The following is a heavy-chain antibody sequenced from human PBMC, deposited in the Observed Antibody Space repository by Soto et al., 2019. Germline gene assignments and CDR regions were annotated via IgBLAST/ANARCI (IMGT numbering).Heavy chain of an antibody. CDR1: GGSISSYY. CDR2: IYYSGST. CDR3: ARQFSVDHFDY. D-gene: IGHD3-9*01. Sequence: PSETLSLTCTVSGGSISSYYWSWIRQAPGKGLEWIGYIYYSGSTSYNPSLKSRVTISVETSKNQFSLKLSSVTAADTAVYYCARQFSVDHFDYWGQGALVTVSS. J-gene: IGHJ4*02. V-gene: IGHV4-59*08.